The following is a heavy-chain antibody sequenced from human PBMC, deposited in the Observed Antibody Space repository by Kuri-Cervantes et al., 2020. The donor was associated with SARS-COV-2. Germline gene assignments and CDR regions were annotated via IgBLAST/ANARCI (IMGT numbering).Heavy chain of an antibody. CDR3: ARGLMGYCTGGVCPTRIDP. J-gene: IGHJ5*02. CDR2: IYYSGST. Sequence: LRLSFTVSGGPISSGDYYWSWIRRPPGKGLEWIGYIYYSGSTYYNPSLKSRVTISVDTSKNQFSLKLSSVTAADTAVYYCARGLMGYCTGGVCPTRIDPWGQGTLVTVSS. D-gene: IGHD2-8*02. V-gene: IGHV4-30-4*01. CDR1: GGPISSGDYY.